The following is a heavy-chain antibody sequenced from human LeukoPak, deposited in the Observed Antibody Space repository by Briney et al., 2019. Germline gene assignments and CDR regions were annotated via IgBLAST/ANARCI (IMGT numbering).Heavy chain of an antibody. D-gene: IGHD6-13*01. CDR3: ARGRAMAAAVNWFDP. Sequence: ASVKASCKASGYTFTSYDINWVRQATGQGLEWMGWMNPNSGNTGYAQKFQGRVTMTRNTSISTAYMELSSLRSEDTAVYYCARGRAMAAAVNWFDPWGQGTLVTVSS. CDR1: GYTFTSYD. CDR2: MNPNSGNT. J-gene: IGHJ5*02. V-gene: IGHV1-8*01.